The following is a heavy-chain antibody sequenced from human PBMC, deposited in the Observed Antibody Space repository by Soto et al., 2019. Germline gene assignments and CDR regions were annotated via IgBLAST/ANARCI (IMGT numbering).Heavy chain of an antibody. CDR1: GYTFTGYY. CDR3: ARDDCSGGSCYWFEP. J-gene: IGHJ5*02. D-gene: IGHD2-15*01. Sequence: GASVKVSCKASGYTFTGYYMHWVRQAPGQGLEWMGWINPNSGGTNYAQKFQGWVTMTRDTSISTAYMELSRLRSDDTAVYYCARDDCSGGSCYWFEPWGQGTLVTVSS. CDR2: INPNSGGT. V-gene: IGHV1-2*04.